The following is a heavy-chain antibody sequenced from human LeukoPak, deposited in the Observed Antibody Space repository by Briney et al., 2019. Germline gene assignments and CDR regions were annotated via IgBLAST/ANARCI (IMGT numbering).Heavy chain of an antibody. Sequence: PGGSLGLSCAASRFTFSSYAMSWVRQAPGKGLEWVSAISGSGGSTYYADSVKGRFTISRDNSKNTLYLRMNSLRAEDTAVYYCAKDSAPLYGSGTKGPWDYWGQGTLVSVSS. CDR3: AKDSAPLYGSGTKGPWDY. V-gene: IGHV3-23*01. CDR1: RFTFSSYA. CDR2: ISGSGGST. D-gene: IGHD3-10*01. J-gene: IGHJ4*02.